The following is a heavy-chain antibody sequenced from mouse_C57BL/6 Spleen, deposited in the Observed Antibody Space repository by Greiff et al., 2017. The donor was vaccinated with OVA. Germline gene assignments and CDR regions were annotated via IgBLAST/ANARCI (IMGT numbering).Heavy chain of an antibody. V-gene: IGHV3-6*01. CDR3: ARDRRYYGSSPFYYAMDY. Sequence: EVQLQQSGPGLVKPSQSLSLTCSVTGYSITSGYYWNWIRQFPGNKLEWMGYISYDGSNNYNPSLKNRISITRDTSKNQFFLKLNSVTTEDTATYYCARDRRYYGSSPFYYAMDYWGQGTSVTVSS. CDR2: ISYDGSN. J-gene: IGHJ4*01. D-gene: IGHD1-1*01. CDR1: GYSITSGYY.